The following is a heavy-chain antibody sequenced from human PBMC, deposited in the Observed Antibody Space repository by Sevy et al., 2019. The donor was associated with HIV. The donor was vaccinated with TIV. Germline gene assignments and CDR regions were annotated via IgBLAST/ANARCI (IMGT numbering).Heavy chain of an antibody. CDR1: GFTFRNYW. Sequence: GGSLRLSCAASGFTFRNYWMHWVRQDPGKGLLWVSRIDSDDGSTSYADSVKGRFTISRDNAKSTLFLQMNSLRAEDTAVYYCARQYYYGSGRISYYGMDVWGQGTTVTVSS. V-gene: IGHV3-74*01. CDR3: ARQYYYGSGRISYYGMDV. CDR2: IDSDDGST. J-gene: IGHJ6*02. D-gene: IGHD3-10*01.